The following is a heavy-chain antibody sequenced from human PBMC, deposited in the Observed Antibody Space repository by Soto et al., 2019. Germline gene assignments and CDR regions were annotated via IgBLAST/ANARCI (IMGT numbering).Heavy chain of an antibody. D-gene: IGHD1-26*01. CDR1: GFSVTFDA. CDR3: VRVSRPGNDQYLGFEP. J-gene: IGHJ5*02. V-gene: IGHV3-48*02. Sequence: VNVVESGGAVVQPGGSLRLSCALSGFSVTFDAMAWVRQAPGKGLAWISYITTSSKTIYYADSIKGRFIISTYSARNILYLDMDNLTEDDTGIYYCVRVSRPGNDQYLGFEPWGQGTLVTIST. CDR2: ITTSSKTI.